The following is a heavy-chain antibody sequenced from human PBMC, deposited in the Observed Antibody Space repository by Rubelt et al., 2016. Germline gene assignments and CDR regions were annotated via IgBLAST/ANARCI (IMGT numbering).Heavy chain of an antibody. Sequence: YWSWIRQPPGKGLEWIGEINHSGITNYNPSLKSRVTISVDTSKNPFSLKLSSVNAADTAVYYCARADSSSWSDAFDIWGQGTMVTVSS. D-gene: IGHD6-13*01. V-gene: IGHV4-34*01. CDR1: Y. CDR3: ARADSSSWSDAFDI. CDR2: INHSGIT. J-gene: IGHJ3*02.